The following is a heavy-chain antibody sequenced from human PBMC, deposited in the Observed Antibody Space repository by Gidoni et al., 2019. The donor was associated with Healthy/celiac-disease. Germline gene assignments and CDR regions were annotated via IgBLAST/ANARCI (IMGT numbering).Heavy chain of an antibody. CDR1: GFTFSSYE. J-gene: IGHJ4*02. V-gene: IGHV3-48*03. D-gene: IGHD3-22*01. CDR3: ARASGYYDSSGYSLWFDY. Sequence: EVQLVESGGGLVQPGGSLRLSCAASGFTFSSYEMNWVRQAPGKGLEWVSYISSSGSTIYYADSVKGRFTISRDNAKNSLYLQMNSLRAEDTAVYYCARASGYYDSSGYSLWFDYWGQGTLVTVSS. CDR2: ISSSGSTI.